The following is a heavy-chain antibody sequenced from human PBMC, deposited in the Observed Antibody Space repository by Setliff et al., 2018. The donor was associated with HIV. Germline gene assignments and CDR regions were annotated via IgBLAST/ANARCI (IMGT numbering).Heavy chain of an antibody. D-gene: IGHD3-22*01. J-gene: IGHJ4*02. CDR2: IYYSGST. CDR3: ASLPPLYDSSGYYFDY. V-gene: IGHV4-39*01. CDR1: GGSISSGSYY. Sequence: PSETLSLTCTVSGGSISSGSYYWNWIRQPAGKGLEWIGRIYYSGSTYYNPSLNSRVTISVDASKNQFSLKLSSVTAADTAVYYCASLPPLYDSSGYYFDYWGQGTLVTVSS.